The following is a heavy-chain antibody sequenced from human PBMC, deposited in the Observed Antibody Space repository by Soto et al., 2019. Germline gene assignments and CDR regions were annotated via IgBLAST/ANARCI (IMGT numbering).Heavy chain of an antibody. CDR3: AKVMYSSSSGGLYYYYGMDV. V-gene: IGHV3-23*01. CDR1: GFTFSSYA. J-gene: IGHJ6*02. CDR2: ISGSGGST. Sequence: GGSLRLSCAASGFTFSSYAMSWVRQAPGKGLEWVSAISGSGGSTYYADSVKGRFTISRDNSKNTLYLQMNSLRAEDTAVYYCAKVMYSSSSGGLYYYYGMDVWGQGTTVTVSS. D-gene: IGHD6-6*01.